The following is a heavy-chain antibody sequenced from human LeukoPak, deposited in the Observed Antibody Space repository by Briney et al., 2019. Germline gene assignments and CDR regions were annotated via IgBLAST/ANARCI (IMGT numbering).Heavy chain of an antibody. CDR2: IRYDGSNK. J-gene: IGHJ3*02. D-gene: IGHD5-18*01. Sequence: GGSLRLSCAASGFTFSSYGMHWVRQAPGKGLEWVAFIRYDGSNKYYADSVKGRFTISRDNSKNTLYLQMNSLRAEDTAVYYCAKDYYKIQLWLRPRAAFDIWGQGTMVTVSS. CDR3: AKDYYKIQLWLRPRAAFDI. V-gene: IGHV3-30*02. CDR1: GFTFSSYG.